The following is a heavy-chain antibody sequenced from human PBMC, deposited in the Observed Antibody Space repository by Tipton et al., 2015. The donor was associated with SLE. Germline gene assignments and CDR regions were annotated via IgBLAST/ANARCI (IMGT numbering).Heavy chain of an antibody. CDR1: GGSISSSSYY. V-gene: IGHV4-39*07. J-gene: IGHJ3*01. CDR2: VYYSGST. D-gene: IGHD2-21*01. CDR3: ARVPIVGFGALYTDY. Sequence: TLSLTCTVSGGSISSSSYYWGWIRQPPGKGLEWIGSVYYSGSTYYNPSLKSRVTISVDTSKNQFSLRLTSVTAADTAVYYCARVPIVGFGALYTDYWGQGQWSPSLQ.